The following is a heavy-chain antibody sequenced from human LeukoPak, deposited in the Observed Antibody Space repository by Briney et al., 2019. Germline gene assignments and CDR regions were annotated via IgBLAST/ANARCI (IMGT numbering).Heavy chain of an antibody. D-gene: IGHD6-25*01. CDR2: TYYRSTWYY. Sequence: SQTLSLTCAISEDSVSSSTSAWNWIRHSPPRGLEWLGRTYYRSTWYYDYAVSVKSRISINPDTSRNQFSLQLNSVTPEDTAVYYCVRGGHFDYWGQGTLVIVSS. J-gene: IGHJ4*02. V-gene: IGHV6-1*01. CDR3: VRGGHFDY. CDR1: EDSVSSSTSA.